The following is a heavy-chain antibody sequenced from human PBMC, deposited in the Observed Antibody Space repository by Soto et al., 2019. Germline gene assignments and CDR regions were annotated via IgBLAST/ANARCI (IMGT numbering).Heavy chain of an antibody. CDR3: AKDQWLVYYYFDY. CDR2: ISYDGSNK. J-gene: IGHJ4*02. Sequence: GGSLRLSCAASGFTFSSYGMHWVRQAPGKGLEWVAVISYDGSNKYYADSVKGRFTISRDNSKNTLYLQMNSLRAEDTAVYYCAKDQWLVYYYFDYWAQGTLVTVSS. CDR1: GFTFSSYG. D-gene: IGHD6-19*01. V-gene: IGHV3-30*18.